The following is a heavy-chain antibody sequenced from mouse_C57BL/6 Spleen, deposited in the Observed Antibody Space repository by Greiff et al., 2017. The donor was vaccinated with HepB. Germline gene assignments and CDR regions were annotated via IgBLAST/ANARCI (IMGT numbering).Heavy chain of an antibody. CDR3: ASSGSAWFAY. D-gene: IGHD1-1*01. Sequence: EVQLQESGGGLVKPGGSLKLSCAASGFTFSSYAMSWVRQTPEKRLEWVATISDGGSYTYYPDNVKGRFTISRDNAKNNLYLQMSHLKSEDTAMYYCASSGSAWFAYWGQGTLVTVSA. CDR1: GFTFSSYA. V-gene: IGHV5-4*01. J-gene: IGHJ3*01. CDR2: ISDGGSYT.